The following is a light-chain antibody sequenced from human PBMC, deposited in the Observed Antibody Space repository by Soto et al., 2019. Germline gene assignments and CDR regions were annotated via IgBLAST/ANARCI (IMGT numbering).Light chain of an antibody. CDR3: QHYDTYRAT. J-gene: IGKJ1*01. V-gene: IGKV1-5*01. CDR1: QTISTW. CDR2: DAS. Sequence: DIQVTQSPPTLSASVGDRVTITCRASQTISTWMAWYQQKPGEAPKLLIYDASSLENGVPSRFSGSGSGTEFTLTISGLQPDDFATYYCQHYDTYRATFGLGTKVDIK.